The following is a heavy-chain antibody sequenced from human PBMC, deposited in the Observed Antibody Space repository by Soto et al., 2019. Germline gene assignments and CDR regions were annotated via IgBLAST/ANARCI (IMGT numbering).Heavy chain of an antibody. V-gene: IGHV3-30-3*01. Sequence: QVQLVESGGGVVQPGRSLRLSCAASGFTFSNYAIHWVRQAPGKGLEWVAVISYDGSKKYYADSVKGRFTISRDNSKSTLYLQMNSLRVEDTAVYYCARAGEYREFDYWGLGTLVTVSS. D-gene: IGHD3-16*01. CDR1: GFTFSNYA. J-gene: IGHJ4*02. CDR2: ISYDGSKK. CDR3: ARAGEYREFDY.